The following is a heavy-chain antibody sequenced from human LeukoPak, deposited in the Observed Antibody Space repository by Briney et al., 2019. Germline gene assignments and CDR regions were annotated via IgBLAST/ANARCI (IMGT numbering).Heavy chain of an antibody. CDR3: ARGESTIFGVVIPYFDY. CDR2: INHSGST. Sequence: KPSETLSLTCAVYGGSFSGYYWSWIRQPLGKGLEWIGEINHSGSTNYNPSLKSRVTISVDTSKNQFSLKLSSVTAADTAVYYCARGESTIFGVVIPYFDYWGQGTLVTVSS. D-gene: IGHD3-3*01. V-gene: IGHV4-34*01. CDR1: GGSFSGYY. J-gene: IGHJ4*02.